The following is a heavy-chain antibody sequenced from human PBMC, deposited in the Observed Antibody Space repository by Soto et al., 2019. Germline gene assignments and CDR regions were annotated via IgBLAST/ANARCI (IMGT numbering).Heavy chain of an antibody. Sequence: GGSLRLSCLASGFSFNSFNMNWIRRAPGRGLEWVASISVSGDNIYYADSMQDRFTISRDNSNRSVFLDLNSLRVEDTAVYYCARDLGLLKSMFDYWGQGTLVTVSS. D-gene: IGHD2-8*01. V-gene: IGHV3-21*01. CDR3: ARDLGLLKSMFDY. CDR1: GFSFNSFN. CDR2: ISVSGDNI. J-gene: IGHJ4*02.